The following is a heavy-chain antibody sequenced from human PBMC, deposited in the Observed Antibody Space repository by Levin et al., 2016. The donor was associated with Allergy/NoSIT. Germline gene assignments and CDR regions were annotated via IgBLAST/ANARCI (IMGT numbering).Heavy chain of an antibody. D-gene: IGHD2-15*01. CDR3: ARDRSARKYCSGGSCYLGAEPEYFQH. J-gene: IGHJ1*01. V-gene: IGHV3-33*01. CDR2: IWYDGSNK. Sequence: RQAPGKGLEWVAVIWYDGSNKYYADSVKGRFTISRDNSKNTLYLQMNSLRAEDTAVYYCARDRSARKYCSGGSCYLGAEPEYFQHWGQGTLVTVSS.